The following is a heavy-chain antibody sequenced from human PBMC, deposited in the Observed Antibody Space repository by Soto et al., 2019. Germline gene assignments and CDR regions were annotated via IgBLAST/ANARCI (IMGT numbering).Heavy chain of an antibody. CDR1: GFTFSSYW. CDR3: ARGDSSSWYGGYYYYGMDV. D-gene: IGHD6-13*01. J-gene: IGHJ6*02. CDR2: IKQDGSEK. Sequence: PGGSLRLSCAASGFTFSSYWMSWVRQAPGKGLEWVANIKQDGSEKYYVDSVKGRFTISRDNAKNSLYLQMNSLRAEDTAVYYCARGDSSSWYGGYYYYGMDVWGQGTTVTVSS. V-gene: IGHV3-7*04.